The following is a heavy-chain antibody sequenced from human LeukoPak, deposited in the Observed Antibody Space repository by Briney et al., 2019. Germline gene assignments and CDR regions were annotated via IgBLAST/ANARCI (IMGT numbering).Heavy chain of an antibody. CDR2: LNDVGGDA. D-gene: IGHD3-9*01. V-gene: IGHV3-23*01. CDR3: ARNFAYQQFDY. Sequence: GGSLRLSCAASGFTFSTYAMAWVRQAPGKGLEWVSSLNDVGGDAYYADSVKGRFTISRDNAKNSVYLQLNSLRAEDTAVYYCARNFAYQQFDYWGQGTLVTVST. J-gene: IGHJ4*02. CDR1: GFTFSTYA.